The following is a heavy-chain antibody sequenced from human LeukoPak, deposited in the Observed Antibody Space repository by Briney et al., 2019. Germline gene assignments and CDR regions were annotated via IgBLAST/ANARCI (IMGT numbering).Heavy chain of an antibody. CDR1: GFTFSSYA. CDR3: AKEMELLRNYYYYGMDV. J-gene: IGHJ6*02. CDR2: ISGSGGST. V-gene: IGHV3-23*01. D-gene: IGHD1-26*01. Sequence: GGSLRLSCAVSGFTFSSYAMSWVRQAPGKGLEWVSAISGSGGSTYYADSVKGRFTISRDNSKNTLYLQMNSLRAEDTAVYYCAKEMELLRNYYYYGMDVWGQGTTVTVSS.